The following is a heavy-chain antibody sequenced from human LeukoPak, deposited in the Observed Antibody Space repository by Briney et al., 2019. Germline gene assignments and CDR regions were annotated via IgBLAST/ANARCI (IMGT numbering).Heavy chain of an antibody. J-gene: IGHJ4*02. CDR2: IYPRGST. V-gene: IGHV4-30-2*01. CDR3: ARFSPRAMGNYFDF. D-gene: IGHD7-27*01. Sequence: PSETLSLTCAVSGGSISSGSYSWSWIRQPPGKGLEWIGYIYPRGSTYYNPSLKSRVTMSLDRSANQFSLNLSSVTAADTAVYYCARFSPRAMGNYFDFWGQGTLVTVSS. CDR1: GGSISSGSYS.